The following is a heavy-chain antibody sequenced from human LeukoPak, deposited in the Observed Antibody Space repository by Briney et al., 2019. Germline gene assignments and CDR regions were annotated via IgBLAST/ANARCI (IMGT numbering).Heavy chain of an antibody. Sequence: GGSLRLSCAASGFTFSSYDMHWVRHATGKGLEWVSAIGTAGDTYYPGSVKGRFTISRENAKNSLYLQMNSLRAEDTAVYYCARSIAAAGDFDYWGQGTLVTVSS. D-gene: IGHD6-13*01. CDR3: ARSIAAAGDFDY. V-gene: IGHV3-13*01. CDR1: GFTFSSYD. J-gene: IGHJ4*02. CDR2: IGTAGDT.